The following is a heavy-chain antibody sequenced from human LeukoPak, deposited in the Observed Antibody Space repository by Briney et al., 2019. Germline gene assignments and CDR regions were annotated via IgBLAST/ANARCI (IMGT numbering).Heavy chain of an antibody. V-gene: IGHV3-23*01. CDR3: SKATGPNSFRYIEY. D-gene: IGHD1-14*01. CDR2: ISRRGDTT. Sequence: PGGSLRLSCGASGFTFSNYAMNWVRQVPGKGLEWLSGISRRGDTTYYTDSVKGRFTISRDNSNNTLYLQMNTLRADDTAVYHCSKATGPNSFRYIEYWGQGTLVTVSS. J-gene: IGHJ4*02. CDR1: GFTFSNYA.